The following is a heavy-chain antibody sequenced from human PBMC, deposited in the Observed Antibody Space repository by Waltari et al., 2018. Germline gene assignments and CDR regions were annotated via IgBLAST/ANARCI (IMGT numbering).Heavy chain of an antibody. Sequence: EVQLVESGGGLVQPGGSLRLSCAASGFTFSSYWMHWVRQAPGKGLVWVSRINRDGSSTSYSDSVKGRFTISRDNAKNTLYLQMNSLRAEDTAVYYCARGGVWFGELFGVDYWGQGTLVTVSS. D-gene: IGHD3-10*01. CDR3: ARGGVWFGELFGVDY. J-gene: IGHJ4*02. CDR1: GFTFSSYW. CDR2: INRDGSST. V-gene: IGHV3-74*01.